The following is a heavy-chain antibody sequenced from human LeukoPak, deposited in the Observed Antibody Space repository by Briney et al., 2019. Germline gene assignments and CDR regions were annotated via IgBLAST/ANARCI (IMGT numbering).Heavy chain of an antibody. CDR3: ARDQDFDWLLYRSDWYFDL. CDR2: IYYSGST. Sequence: SQTLSLTCTVSGGSISSGGYYWGWIRQPPGKGLEWIGSIYYSGSTYYNPSLKSRVTISVDTSKNQFSLKLSSVTAADTAVYYCARDQDFDWLLYRSDWYFDLWGRGTLVTVSS. D-gene: IGHD3-9*01. V-gene: IGHV4-39*07. CDR1: GGSISSGGYY. J-gene: IGHJ2*01.